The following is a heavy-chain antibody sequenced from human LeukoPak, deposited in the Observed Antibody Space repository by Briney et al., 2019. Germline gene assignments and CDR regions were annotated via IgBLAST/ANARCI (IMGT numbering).Heavy chain of an antibody. V-gene: IGHV1-2*02. D-gene: IGHD3-9*01. J-gene: IGHJ5*02. CDR2: INPNSGGT. Sequence: ASVKVSCKASGYTFTGYYMRWVRQAPGQGLEWMGWINPNSGGTNYAQKFQGRVTMTRDTSISTAYMELSRLRSDDTAVYYCARDAYYDILTGGFDPWGQGTLVTVSS. CDR1: GYTFTGYY. CDR3: ARDAYYDILTGGFDP.